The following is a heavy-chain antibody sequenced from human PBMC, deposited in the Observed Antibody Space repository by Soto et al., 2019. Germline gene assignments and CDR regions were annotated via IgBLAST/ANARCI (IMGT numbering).Heavy chain of an antibody. CDR1: GFTFSSYG. V-gene: IGHV3-33*01. CDR3: ARDQGTGTTGGVDY. J-gene: IGHJ4*02. D-gene: IGHD1-7*01. CDR2: IWYDGSNK. Sequence: GGSLRLSCAASGFTFSSYGMHWVRQAPGKGLEWVAVIWYDGSNKYYADSVKGRFTISRDNSKNTLYLQMNSLRAEDTAVYYCARDQGTGTTGGVDYWGQGTLVTVSS.